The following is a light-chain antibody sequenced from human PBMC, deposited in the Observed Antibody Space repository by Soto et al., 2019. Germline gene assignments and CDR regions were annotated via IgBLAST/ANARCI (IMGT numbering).Light chain of an antibody. V-gene: IGKV3-15*01. CDR2: GAS. CDR3: QQYNNWPPWT. J-gene: IGKJ1*01. Sequence: VMTQSPATLSVSPEESATVSCRASQSVSSKLAWYQQKPGQAPRLLIYGASTRATGVPARFSGSGSGTEFTLTISSLQSEDFAVYYCQQYNNWPPWTFGQGTRVEIK. CDR1: QSVSSK.